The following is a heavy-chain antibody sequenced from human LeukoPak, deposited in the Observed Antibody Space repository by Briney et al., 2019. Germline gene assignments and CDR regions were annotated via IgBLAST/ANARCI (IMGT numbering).Heavy chain of an antibody. CDR2: INYRGAT. J-gene: IGHJ5*02. CDR3: AREAGIAAAIVWFDP. D-gene: IGHD6-13*01. V-gene: IGHV4-39*02. CDR1: GGSITSGDYY. Sequence: SETLSLTCTVSGGSITSGDYYWAWVRQPPGKGLEWIGSINYRGATYYNPSLKSRVTASVDTSKNQFSLNLSSVTAADTAVYYCAREAGIAAAIVWFDPWGQGTLVTVSS.